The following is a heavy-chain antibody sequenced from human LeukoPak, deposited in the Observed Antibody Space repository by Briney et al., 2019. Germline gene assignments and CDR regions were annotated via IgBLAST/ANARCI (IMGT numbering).Heavy chain of an antibody. D-gene: IGHD1-26*01. V-gene: IGHV3-33*06. CDR1: GFTFSSYG. CDR2: IWFDGSNK. CDR3: AKDWDTSGSYAY. J-gene: IGHJ4*02. Sequence: GMSLRLSCAASGFTFSSYGMHWVRQAPGKGLEWVAVIWFDGSNKYYADSVKGRFTISRDNSKNTLYLQMNSLRAEDTAVYYCAKDWDTSGSYAYWGQGTLVTVSS.